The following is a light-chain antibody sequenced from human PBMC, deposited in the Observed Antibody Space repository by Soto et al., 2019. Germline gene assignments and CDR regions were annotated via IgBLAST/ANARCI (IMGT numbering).Light chain of an antibody. V-gene: IGKV1-9*01. CDR2: GAS. J-gene: IGKJ4*01. CDR3: QLLNSYPLS. Sequence: DIQLTQSPSFLSASVGDRVTITCRASQGISSFLAWYQQKPGKAPKLLIYGASTLQSGVPSRFSGSGSGTEFTLTISSLQPEDFATYYCQLLNSYPLSCGGGTKVEIK. CDR1: QGISSF.